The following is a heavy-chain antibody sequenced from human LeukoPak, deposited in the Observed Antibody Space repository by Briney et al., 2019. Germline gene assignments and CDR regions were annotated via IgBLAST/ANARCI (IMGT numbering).Heavy chain of an antibody. Sequence: SETLSLTCTVSGDSINIKSYYWGWIRQPPGKGLEWIGSIYYSGNTYYNPSLKSRVTLSIDTSKNQFSLRLSSVTAADTAVYYCARHSYGTFDYWGQGTLVTVSS. CDR1: GDSINIKSYY. D-gene: IGHD5-18*01. CDR3: ARHSYGTFDY. J-gene: IGHJ4*02. V-gene: IGHV4-39*01. CDR2: IYYSGNT.